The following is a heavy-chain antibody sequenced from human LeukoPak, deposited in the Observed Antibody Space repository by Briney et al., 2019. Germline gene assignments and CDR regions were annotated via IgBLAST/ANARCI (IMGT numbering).Heavy chain of an antibody. CDR2: TYYRSKWYN. J-gene: IGHJ1*01. CDR1: GDSVSISTAA. V-gene: IGHV6-1*01. CDR3: ARAVYDSSGYYSEYFQK. Sequence: SQTLSLTCALSGDSVSISTAAWNWIRQSPSRGLEWLGRTYYRSKWYNDYAVFVKSRITVNPDTSNNQFSLQLNSVTPEDTAVYYCARAVYDSSGYYSEYFQKWGQGTLVTVSS. D-gene: IGHD3-22*01.